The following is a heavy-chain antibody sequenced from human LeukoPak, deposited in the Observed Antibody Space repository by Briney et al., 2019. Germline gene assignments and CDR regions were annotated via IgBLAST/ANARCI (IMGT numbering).Heavy chain of an antibody. CDR1: GFTFSSYA. CDR2: MSGSGGST. J-gene: IGHJ4*02. CDR3: AKGYSSGSPDGIGY. Sequence: GGSLRLSCAASGFTFSSYAMSWVRQAPGKGLEWVSAMSGSGGSTYYADSVKGRFSISRDNSMSTLHLQVNSLRAEDTAVYHCAKGYSSGSPDGIGYWGQGTLVTVSS. D-gene: IGHD6-19*01. V-gene: IGHV3-23*01.